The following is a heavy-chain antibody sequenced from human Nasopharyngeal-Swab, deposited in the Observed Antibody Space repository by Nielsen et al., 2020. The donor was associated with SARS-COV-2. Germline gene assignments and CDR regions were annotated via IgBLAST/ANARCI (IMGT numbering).Heavy chain of an antibody. V-gene: IGHV3-33*01. CDR1: GFTFSSYG. D-gene: IGHD5-18*01. J-gene: IGHJ6*03. Sequence: GGSLRLSCAASGFTFSSYGMHWVRKAPGKGLEWVAVIWYDGSNKYYADSVKGRFTISRDNSKNTLYLQMNSLRAEDTAVYYCARDVDTAMVDYMDVWGKGTTVTVSS. CDR2: IWYDGSNK. CDR3: ARDVDTAMVDYMDV.